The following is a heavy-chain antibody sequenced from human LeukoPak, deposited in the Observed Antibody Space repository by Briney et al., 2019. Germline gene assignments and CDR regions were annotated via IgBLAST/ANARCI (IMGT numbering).Heavy chain of an antibody. V-gene: IGHV4-34*01. J-gene: IGHJ4*02. CDR2: INHSGST. D-gene: IGHD6-19*01. CDR3: ASGPVAAFDY. Sequence: PSETLSLTCAVYGGSFSGYYWSWIRQPPGKGLEWIGEINHSGSTNYNPSLKSRVTISVDTSKNQFSLKLSSATAADTAVYYCASGPVAAFDYWGQGTLVTVSS. CDR1: GGSFSGYY.